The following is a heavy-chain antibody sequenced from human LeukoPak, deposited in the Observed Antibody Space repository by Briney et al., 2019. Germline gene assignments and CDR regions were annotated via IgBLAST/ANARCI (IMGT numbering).Heavy chain of an antibody. CDR1: GGSFSGYY. V-gene: IGHV4-34*01. Sequence: PWETLSLPCAVYGGSFSGYYWSWIRQPPGKGLEWIGEINHSGSTNYNPSLKSRVTISVDTSKNQFSLKLSSVTAADTAVYYCARGIQLWLGNYYYYYMDVWGKGTTVTVSS. CDR2: INHSGST. D-gene: IGHD5-18*01. J-gene: IGHJ6*03. CDR3: ARGIQLWLGNYYYYYMDV.